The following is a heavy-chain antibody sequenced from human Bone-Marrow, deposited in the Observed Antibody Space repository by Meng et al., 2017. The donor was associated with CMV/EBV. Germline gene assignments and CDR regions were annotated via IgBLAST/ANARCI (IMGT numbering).Heavy chain of an antibody. Sequence: GALKISCAASGFTFSSYAMSWVRQAPGKGLEWVSAISGSGGSTYYADSVKGRFTISRDNSKNTLYLQMNSLRAEDTAVYYCAKDWYGSSSWYKYYYYYYGMDVWGQGTTVTVSS. J-gene: IGHJ6*02. CDR3: AKDWYGSSSWYKYYYYYYGMDV. CDR1: GFTFSSYA. D-gene: IGHD6-13*01. V-gene: IGHV3-23*01. CDR2: ISGSGGST.